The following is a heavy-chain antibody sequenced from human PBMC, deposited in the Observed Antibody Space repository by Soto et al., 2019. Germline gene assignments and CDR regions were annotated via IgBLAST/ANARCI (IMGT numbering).Heavy chain of an antibody. CDR3: AKDLRSGTIFVVILDY. CDR1: GFTFSSYA. D-gene: IGHD3-3*01. Sequence: EVQLLESGGGLVQPGGSLRLSCAASGFTFSSYAMSWVRQAPGKGLEWVSAISGSGGSTYYADSVKGRFTISRDNSKNTLYLQMNSLRAEDTAVYYCAKDLRSGTIFVVILDYWGQGTLVTVSS. J-gene: IGHJ4*02. CDR2: ISGSGGST. V-gene: IGHV3-23*01.